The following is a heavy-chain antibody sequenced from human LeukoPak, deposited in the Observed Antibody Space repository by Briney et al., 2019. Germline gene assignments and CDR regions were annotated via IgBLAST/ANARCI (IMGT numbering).Heavy chain of an antibody. J-gene: IGHJ4*02. CDR3: TTDLHGDYFL. Sequence: PGGSLRLSCAASGFTFSGSAMHWVRQASGKGLEWVGRIRSKANSYATAYAASVKGRFTISRDDSKNTAYLQMNSLKTEDTAVYYCTTDLHGDYFLWGQGTLVTVSS. V-gene: IGHV3-73*01. CDR1: GFTFSGSA. CDR2: IRSKANSYAT. D-gene: IGHD4-17*01.